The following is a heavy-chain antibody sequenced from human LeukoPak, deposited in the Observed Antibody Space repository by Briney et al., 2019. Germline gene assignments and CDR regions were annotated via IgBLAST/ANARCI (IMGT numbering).Heavy chain of an antibody. J-gene: IGHJ4*02. CDR3: AKQPDDSSGWNNGQDYFDY. CDR1: GFTFSSYA. CDR2: ISCHGGSK. Sequence: PGGSLRLSCAASGFTFSSYAMRWVRQAPGKGLEWVSGISCHGGSKYYADSVKGRFTISRDNSKDTLYLQMNSLRVEDTAVYYCAKQPDDSSGWNNGQDYFDYWGQGTLVTVSS. D-gene: IGHD6-19*01. V-gene: IGHV3-23*01.